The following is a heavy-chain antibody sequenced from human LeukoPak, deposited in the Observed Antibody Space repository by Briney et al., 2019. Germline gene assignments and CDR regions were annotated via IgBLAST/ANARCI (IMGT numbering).Heavy chain of an antibody. CDR2: IYYSGST. J-gene: IGHJ4*02. Sequence: SETLSLTCTVSGASISSYYWGWIRQPPGKGLEWIGYIYYSGSTNYNPSLKSRVTISVDTSKNQFSLKLSSVAAADTAVYYCARLCSGGSCYWGEDYWGQGTLVTVSS. V-gene: IGHV4-59*08. CDR1: GASISSYY. CDR3: ARLCSGGSCYWGEDY. D-gene: IGHD2-15*01.